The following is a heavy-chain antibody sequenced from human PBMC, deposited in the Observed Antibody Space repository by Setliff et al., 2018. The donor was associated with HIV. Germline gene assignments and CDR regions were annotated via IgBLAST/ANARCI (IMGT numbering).Heavy chain of an antibody. V-gene: IGHV4-59*12. J-gene: IGHJ3*02. CDR3: ARDRNYQDTSGYWQVFDI. CDR1: GGSISNYY. Sequence: SETLSLTCTVSGGSISNYYWSWIRQPPGKGLEWIGYISYTGTTKYNPSLKSRVTISVDTSKNQFSVRLTSATAADTAMYYCARDRNYQDTSGYWQVFDIWGQGTMVTVSS. CDR2: ISYTGTT. D-gene: IGHD3-22*01.